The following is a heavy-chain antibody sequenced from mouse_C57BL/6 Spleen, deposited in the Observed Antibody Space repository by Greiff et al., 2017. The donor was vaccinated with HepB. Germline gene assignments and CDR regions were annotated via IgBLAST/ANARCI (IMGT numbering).Heavy chain of an antibody. CDR2: INPNNGGT. V-gene: IGHV1-22*01. Sequence: VQLQQSGPELVKPGASVKMSCKASGYTFTDYNMHWVKQSHGKSLEWIGDINPNNGGTSYNQKFKGKATLTVHKSSSTAYMELRSLTSEDSAVYYCEIITTVVEYYAMDYWGQGTTVTVAS. CDR3: EIITTVVEYYAMDY. CDR1: GYTFTDYN. J-gene: IGHJ4*01. D-gene: IGHD1-1*01.